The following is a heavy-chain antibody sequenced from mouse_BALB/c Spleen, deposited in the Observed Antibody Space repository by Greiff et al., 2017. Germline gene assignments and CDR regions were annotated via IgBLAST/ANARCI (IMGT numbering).Heavy chain of an antibody. D-gene: IGHD6-1*01. J-gene: IGHJ4*01. CDR2: IYPGSGNT. V-gene: IGHV1-77*01. CDR3: ARGVGYPLAMDY. Sequence: QVQLQQSGAELARPGASVKLSCKASGYTFTDYYINWVKQRTGQGLEWIGEIYPGSGNTYYNEKFKGKATLTADKSSSTAYMQLSSLTSEDSAVYFCARGVGYPLAMDYWGQGTSVTVSS. CDR1: GYTFTDYY.